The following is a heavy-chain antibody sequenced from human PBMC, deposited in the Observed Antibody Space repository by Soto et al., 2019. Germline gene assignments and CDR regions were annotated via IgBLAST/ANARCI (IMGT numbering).Heavy chain of an antibody. CDR3: AKGGVLRYFDWFQTDAFDI. CDR2: ISGSGGST. Sequence: PGGSLRLSCAASGFTFSSYAMSWFRQAPGKGLEWVSAISGSGGSTYYADSVKGRFTISRDNSKNTLYLQMNSLRAEDTAVYYCAKGGVLRYFDWFQTDAFDIWGQGTMVTVSS. J-gene: IGHJ3*02. CDR1: GFTFSSYA. V-gene: IGHV3-23*01. D-gene: IGHD3-9*01.